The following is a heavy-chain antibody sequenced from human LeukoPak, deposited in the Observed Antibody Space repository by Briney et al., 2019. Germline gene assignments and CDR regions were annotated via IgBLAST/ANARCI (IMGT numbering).Heavy chain of an antibody. D-gene: IGHD1-1*01. CDR2: IQEDGSNR. CDR3: AREARGTRAAFDI. Sequence: GGSLRLSCAASGFTLSYYWMSWVRQAPGKGLEWVANIQEDGSNRYYVGSVKGRFTISSDNAKNSVYLQMNSLRAEDTAVYYCAREARGTRAAFDIWGQGTMVTVS. CDR1: GFTLSYYW. J-gene: IGHJ3*02. V-gene: IGHV3-7*01.